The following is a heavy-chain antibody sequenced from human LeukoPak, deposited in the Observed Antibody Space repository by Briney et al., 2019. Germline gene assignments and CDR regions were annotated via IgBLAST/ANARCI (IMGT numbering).Heavy chain of an antibody. J-gene: IGHJ4*01. V-gene: IGHV3-11*01. CDR3: ATDDPYYGLFDY. Sequence: GGSLRLSCAASGFTFSDYYMGWIRQAPGKGLEWVSYITTSGSSIYYADSVKGRFTMSRDNAKKSLYLQMNSLKTEDTAMYYCATDDPYYGLFDYWGHGTLVTVSS. CDR2: ITTSGSSI. D-gene: IGHD3-10*01. CDR1: GFTFSDYY.